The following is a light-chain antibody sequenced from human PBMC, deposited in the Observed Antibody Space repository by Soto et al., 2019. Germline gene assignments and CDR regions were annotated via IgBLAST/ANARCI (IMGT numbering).Light chain of an antibody. CDR2: AAS. Sequence: AIQMTQSPSSLSASVGDRVTITCRASQGIRNDLGWYQQKPGKAPKLLIYAASSLQSGVPSRFSGSGSGSDFTLTISSLHPEDFATYYCLQDYNYPYTFGQGTKLEIK. J-gene: IGKJ2*01. CDR3: LQDYNYPYT. V-gene: IGKV1-6*01. CDR1: QGIRND.